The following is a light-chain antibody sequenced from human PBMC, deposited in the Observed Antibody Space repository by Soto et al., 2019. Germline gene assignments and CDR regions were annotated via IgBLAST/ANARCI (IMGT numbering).Light chain of an antibody. CDR2: AAS. J-gene: IGKJ4*01. Sequence: IQLTQSPSSLSASVGDRVTITGLASQDISSYLAWYQQKPGKAPKLLIYAASTLQSGVPSRFSGSGSGTDFTLTISSLQPEDFATYSCQQLNSYPLTFGGGTKVDIK. CDR1: QDISSY. V-gene: IGKV1-9*01. CDR3: QQLNSYPLT.